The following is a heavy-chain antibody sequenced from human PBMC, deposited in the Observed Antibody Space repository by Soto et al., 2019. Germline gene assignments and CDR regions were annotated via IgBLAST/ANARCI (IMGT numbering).Heavy chain of an antibody. Sequence: QVQLGQSGAEVKKPGASVKVSCKASGYTFTSYDINWVRQATGQGLEWMGWMNPHSGNTGYAQKFQGRVTMTRNTSISKAYMELSSLRSEDRAVYYCARGIEGSRWSVGGFDWFDPWGQGTLVTVSS. V-gene: IGHV1-8*01. J-gene: IGHJ5*02. D-gene: IGHD6-13*01. CDR3: ARGIEGSRWSVGGFDWFDP. CDR2: MNPHSGNT. CDR1: GYTFTSYD.